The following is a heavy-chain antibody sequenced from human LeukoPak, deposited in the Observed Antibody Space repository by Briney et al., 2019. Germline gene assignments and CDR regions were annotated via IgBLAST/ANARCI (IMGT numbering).Heavy chain of an antibody. CDR3: ATVFMAMVVTPDSCFDY. Sequence: ASVKVSCKASGYTFTGYYMHWVRQAPGQGPEWMGRINPNSGGTNYAQKFQGRVTMTRDTSISTAYMELSRLRSDDTAVYYCATVFMAMVVTPDSCFDYWGQGTLVTVSS. CDR2: INPNSGGT. D-gene: IGHD4-23*01. V-gene: IGHV1-2*06. CDR1: GYTFTGYY. J-gene: IGHJ4*02.